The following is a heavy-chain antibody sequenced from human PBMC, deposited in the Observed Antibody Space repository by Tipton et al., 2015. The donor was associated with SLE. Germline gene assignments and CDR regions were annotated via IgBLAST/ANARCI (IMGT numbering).Heavy chain of an antibody. D-gene: IGHD1-26*01. Sequence: TLSLTCTVSGGSISSHYWSWIRQPPGKGLEWIGYIYYSGSTNYNPSLKSRVTISVDTSKNQFSLKLSSVTAADTAVYYCARGVVGATPDAFDIWGQGTMVTVSS. CDR1: GGSISSHY. V-gene: IGHV4-59*11. CDR3: ARGVVGATPDAFDI. CDR2: IYYSGST. J-gene: IGHJ3*02.